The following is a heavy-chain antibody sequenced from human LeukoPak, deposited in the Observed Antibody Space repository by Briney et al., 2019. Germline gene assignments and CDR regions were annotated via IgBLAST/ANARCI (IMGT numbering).Heavy chain of an antibody. Sequence: GGSLRLSCAASGFTFGSYEMNWVRQAPGKGLEWVSYISSSSSTIYYADSVKGRFTISRDNAKNSLYLQMNSLRAEDTAVYYCARESYDSSGYYYNLYYYYMDVWGKGTTVTVSS. CDR1: GFTFGSYE. J-gene: IGHJ6*03. D-gene: IGHD3-22*01. CDR3: ARESYDSSGYYYNLYYYYMDV. V-gene: IGHV3-48*01. CDR2: ISSSSSTI.